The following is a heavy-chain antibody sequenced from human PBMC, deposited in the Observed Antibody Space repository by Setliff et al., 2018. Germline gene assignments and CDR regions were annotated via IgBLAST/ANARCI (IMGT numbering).Heavy chain of an antibody. CDR2: IYTSWST. Sequence: PSETLSLTCKVSGDSMNSGVYYWAWIRQPAGKGLEWIGQIYTSWSTNYNPSLKSRVTISLDTSNNQFSLSLSSVTAADPAVYYCARASVVHAIAVGYWGQGTLVTVSS. J-gene: IGHJ4*02. CDR1: GDSMNSGVYY. V-gene: IGHV4-61*09. CDR3: ARASVVHAIAVGY. D-gene: IGHD2-15*01.